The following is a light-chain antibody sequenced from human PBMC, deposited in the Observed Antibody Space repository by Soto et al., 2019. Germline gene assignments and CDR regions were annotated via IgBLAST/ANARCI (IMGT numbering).Light chain of an antibody. V-gene: IGKV3-11*01. CDR3: QQRSIWPPALS. J-gene: IGKJ4*01. Sequence: EVVLTQSPATLSLSPGDRATLSCRASQSVNNFLAWYQQKPGQTPRLLIYDASKRATGIPGRFSGSGSGTDFTLTISSLEPEDFAVYYRQQRSIWPPALSFGGGTKVDIK. CDR1: QSVNNF. CDR2: DAS.